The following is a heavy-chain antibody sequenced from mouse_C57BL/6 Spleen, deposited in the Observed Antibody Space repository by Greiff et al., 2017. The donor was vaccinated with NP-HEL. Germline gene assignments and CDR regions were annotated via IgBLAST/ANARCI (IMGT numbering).Heavy chain of an antibody. Sequence: QVQLQQPGAELVKPGASVKLSCKASGYTFTSYWMHWVKQRPGQGLVWIGMIHPNSGSTNYNEKFKSKATLTVDKSSSTAYMQLSSLTSEDSAVYYCARRDTTVVAPYAMDYWGQGTSVTVSS. CDR3: ARRDTTVVAPYAMDY. CDR1: GYTFTSYW. J-gene: IGHJ4*01. V-gene: IGHV1-64*01. D-gene: IGHD1-1*01. CDR2: IHPNSGST.